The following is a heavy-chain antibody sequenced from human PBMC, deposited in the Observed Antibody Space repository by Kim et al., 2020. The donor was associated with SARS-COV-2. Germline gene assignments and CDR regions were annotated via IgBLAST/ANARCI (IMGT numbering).Heavy chain of an antibody. V-gene: IGHV1-69*04. CDR2: IIPILGIA. D-gene: IGHD5-18*01. Sequence: SVKVSCKASGGTFSSYAISWVRQAPGQGLEWMGRIIPILGIANYAQKFQGRVTITADKSTSTAYMELSSLRSEDTAVYYCARENTRQRGYSYGENAFDIWGQGTMVTVSS. CDR1: GGTFSSYA. CDR3: ARENTRQRGYSYGENAFDI. J-gene: IGHJ3*02.